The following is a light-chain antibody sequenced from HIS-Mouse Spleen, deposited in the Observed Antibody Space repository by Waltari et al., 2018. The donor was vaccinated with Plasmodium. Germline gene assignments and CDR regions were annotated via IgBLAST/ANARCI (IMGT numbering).Light chain of an antibody. CDR1: SSAVGSYNL. CDR2: EGS. J-gene: IGLJ2*01. V-gene: IGLV2-23*03. CDR3: CSYAGSSTFVV. Sequence: QSALTQPASVSGSPGQSITITCTGTSSAVGSYNLFSWYQHHPRKATKLVIYEGSNRPSGVSKRFSGSNSGNTASLTISGLQAEDEADYYCCSYAGSSTFVVFGGGTKLTVL.